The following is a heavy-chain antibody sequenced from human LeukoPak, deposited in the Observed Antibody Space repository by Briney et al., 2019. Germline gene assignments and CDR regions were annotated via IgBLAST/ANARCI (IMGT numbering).Heavy chain of an antibody. CDR3: ARDSLGCGAPWSFDY. Sequence: ASVKVSCTASGYTFTDYYMHWVRQAPGQGLEWMGSINPNSGATNYAREFQGRVTMTRDTSITTAYMELSRLTSDDTAVFYCARDSLGCGAPWSFDYWGQGTLVTVSS. D-gene: IGHD1-26*01. CDR1: GYTFTDYY. V-gene: IGHV1-2*02. CDR2: INPNSGAT. J-gene: IGHJ4*02.